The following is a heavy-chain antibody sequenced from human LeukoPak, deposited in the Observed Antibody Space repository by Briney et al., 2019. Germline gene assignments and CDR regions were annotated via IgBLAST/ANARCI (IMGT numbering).Heavy chain of an antibody. V-gene: IGHV3-74*01. CDR2: INSGGTYT. Sequence: GGSLRLSCAASGFTFSNYWMHWVRQAPGKGLVWVSRINSGGTYTSYADSVKGRFTISRDNAKNSLYLQMNSLRAEDTAVYYCAREGDSSGYSFDYWGQGTLVTVSS. J-gene: IGHJ4*02. CDR1: GFTFSNYW. D-gene: IGHD3-22*01. CDR3: AREGDSSGYSFDY.